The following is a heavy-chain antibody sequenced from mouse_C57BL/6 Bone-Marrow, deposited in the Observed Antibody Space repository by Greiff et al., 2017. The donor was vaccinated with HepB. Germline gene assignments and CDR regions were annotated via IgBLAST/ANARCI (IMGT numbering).Heavy chain of an antibody. D-gene: IGHD4-1*01. CDR3: ARTGTGAY. CDR1: GYAFSSSW. CDR2: IYPGDGDT. Sequence: VQLQESGPELVKPGASVKISCKASGYAFSSSWMNWVKQRPGKGLEWIGRIYPGDGDTNYNGKFKGKATLTADKSSSTAYMQLSSLTSEDSAVYFGARTGTGAYWGQGTLVTVSA. V-gene: IGHV1-82*01. J-gene: IGHJ3*01.